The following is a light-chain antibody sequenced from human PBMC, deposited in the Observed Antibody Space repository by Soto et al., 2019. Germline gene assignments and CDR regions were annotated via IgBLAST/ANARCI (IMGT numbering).Light chain of an antibody. CDR1: QSVSGD. V-gene: IGKV3-11*01. CDR2: DTY. Sequence: EIVLTQSPATLSLSPGQRATLSYRASQSVSGDLAWFQQKPGQAPRLLIYDTYNGATGVPARFSGSGSGTEFTLTISSLEPEDFAVYYCQQRNTWPWTFGQGTKVEIK. J-gene: IGKJ1*01. CDR3: QQRNTWPWT.